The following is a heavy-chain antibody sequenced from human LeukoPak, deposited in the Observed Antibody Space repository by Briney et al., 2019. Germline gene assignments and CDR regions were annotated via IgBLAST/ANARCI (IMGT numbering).Heavy chain of an antibody. V-gene: IGHV4-59*01. D-gene: IGHD3-16*02. CDR2: IFYSGST. J-gene: IGHJ5*02. Sequence: SETLSLTCTVSGDPINSYYWSWLRQPLGKGLEWIGYIFYSGSTNYNASLKSRVTMSIDTSKNQFSLKLSSVTATDTAVYYCARGDYVWGSNRLGWFDPWGQGTQVTVSS. CDR1: GDPINSYY. CDR3: ARGDYVWGSNRLGWFDP.